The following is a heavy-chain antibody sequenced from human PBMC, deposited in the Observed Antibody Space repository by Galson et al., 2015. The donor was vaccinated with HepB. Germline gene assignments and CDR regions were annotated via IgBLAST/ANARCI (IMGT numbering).Heavy chain of an antibody. V-gene: IGHV3-64D*06. CDR1: GFTFSSYA. CDR3: VKPYTAMVPYYFDY. J-gene: IGHJ4*02. D-gene: IGHD5-18*01. CDR2: ISSNGGST. Sequence: SLRLSCAASGFTFSSYAMHWVRQAPGKGLEYVSAISSNGGSTYYADSVKGRFTISRDNSKNTLYLQMSSLRAEDTAVYYCVKPYTAMVPYYFDYWGQGTLVTVSS.